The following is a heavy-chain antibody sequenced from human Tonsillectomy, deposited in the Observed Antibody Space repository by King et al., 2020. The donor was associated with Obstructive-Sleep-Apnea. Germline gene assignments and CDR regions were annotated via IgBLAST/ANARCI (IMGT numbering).Heavy chain of an antibody. CDR2: ISGSGGTT. D-gene: IGHD6-19*01. CDR3: AKGLNRGWGYYFDY. V-gene: IGHV3-23*04. CDR1: GFTFSSYA. Sequence: VQLVESGGGLVQPGGSLRLSCTASGFTFSSYAMSWVRQAPGKGLEWVSPISGSGGTTYYADSVKGRFTISRDNSKNTLYLQMNSLRAEDTALYYCAKGLNRGWGYYFDYWGQGTLVTVSS. J-gene: IGHJ4*02.